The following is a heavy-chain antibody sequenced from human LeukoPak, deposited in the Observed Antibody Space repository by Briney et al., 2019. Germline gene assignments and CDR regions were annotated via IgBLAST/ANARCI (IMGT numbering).Heavy chain of an antibody. CDR3: ARQDYYDSSGPTDYFDY. Sequence: SETLSLTXAVSGYSISSGYYWGWIRQPPGKGLEWIGSIYHSGSTYYNPSLKSRVTISVDTSKNQFSLKLSSVTAADTAVYYCARQDYYDSSGPTDYFDYWGQGTLVTVSS. J-gene: IGHJ4*02. CDR2: IYHSGST. V-gene: IGHV4-38-2*01. CDR1: GYSISSGYY. D-gene: IGHD3-22*01.